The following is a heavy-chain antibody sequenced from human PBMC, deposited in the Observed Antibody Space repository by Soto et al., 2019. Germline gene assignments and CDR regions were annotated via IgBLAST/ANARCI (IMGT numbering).Heavy chain of an antibody. CDR2: INPNSGGT. J-gene: IGHJ4*02. V-gene: IGHV1-2*02. D-gene: IGHD6-13*01. CDR3: ARVSGIAAVAFFDY. Sequence: ASVKVSCKASGYTFTGYYMHWVRQAPGQGLEWMGWINPNSGGTKYAQKFQGRVIMTRDTSISTAYMELSRLRSDDTAVYYCARVSGIAAVAFFDYWGQGTLVTVSS. CDR1: GYTFTGYY.